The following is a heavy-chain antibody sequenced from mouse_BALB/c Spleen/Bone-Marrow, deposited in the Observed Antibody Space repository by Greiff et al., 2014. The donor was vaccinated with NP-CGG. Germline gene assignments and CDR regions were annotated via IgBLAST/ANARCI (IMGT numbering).Heavy chain of an antibody. CDR3: ATGYYFDY. Sequence: VQLQQSGPSLVKPSQTLSLPCSVTGDSFTSGYWNWIRKFPGNKLEYMGYITYSANTYYNPSLKSRLSITRDTSKNQYYMQLNSVTTEDTATYYCATGYYFDYWGQGTSLTVSS. D-gene: IGHD4-1*01. V-gene: IGHV3-8*02. J-gene: IGHJ2*02. CDR1: GDSFTSGY. CDR2: ITYSANT.